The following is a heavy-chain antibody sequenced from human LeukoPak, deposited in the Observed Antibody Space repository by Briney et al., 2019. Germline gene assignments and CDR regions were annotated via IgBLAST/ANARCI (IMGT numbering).Heavy chain of an antibody. CDR3: ARDFTAFGELYWFDP. J-gene: IGHJ5*02. CDR1: GYTFTGYY. Sequence: ASVKVSCKASGYTFTGYYMHWVRQAPGQGLEWMGWINPNSGGTNYAQKFQGRVTMTRDTSISTAYMELSRLRSDDTAVYYCARDFTAFGELYWFDPWGQGTLVTVSS. V-gene: IGHV1-2*02. CDR2: INPNSGGT. D-gene: IGHD3-10*01.